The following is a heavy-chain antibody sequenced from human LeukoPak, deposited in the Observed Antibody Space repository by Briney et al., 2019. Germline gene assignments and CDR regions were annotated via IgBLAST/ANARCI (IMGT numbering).Heavy chain of an antibody. Sequence: ASAKVSCKPSGYTPTRDGISWGRQAPGQGLEWMGGISAYNGNTNYAQTLQGRVTITTDTSTSTAYTQLRSLRSDDAAVYYCARDKFTWSGHRDYWGQGTLVTVSS. J-gene: IGHJ4*02. CDR2: ISAYNGNT. D-gene: IGHD3-3*01. V-gene: IGHV1-18*01. CDR1: GYTPTRDG. CDR3: ARDKFTWSGHRDY.